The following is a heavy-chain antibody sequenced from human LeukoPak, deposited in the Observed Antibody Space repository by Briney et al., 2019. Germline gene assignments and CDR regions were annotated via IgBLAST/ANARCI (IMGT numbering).Heavy chain of an antibody. CDR3: AKDVGKWESLHYFDY. Sequence: GGSLRLSCAASGFTFSSSAMSWVRQVPGKGLEWVSGISASGGSTSYADSVRGRFTISRDDSRNSLYLQMNSLRGEDTAVYYCAKDVGKWESLHYFDYWGQGTLVTVSS. V-gene: IGHV3-23*01. CDR2: ISASGGST. CDR1: GFTFSSSA. J-gene: IGHJ4*02. D-gene: IGHD1-26*01.